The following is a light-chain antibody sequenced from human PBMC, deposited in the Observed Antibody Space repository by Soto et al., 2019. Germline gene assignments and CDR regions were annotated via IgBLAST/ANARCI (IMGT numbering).Light chain of an antibody. V-gene: IGKV1-12*01. Sequence: DIQMTQSPSSVSASVGDRVTITCRASQGISSWLAWCQQKPGKAPKLLCYAASDLQSGVPSRFSGSGSGTDFTLTISSLQPEDFATYYCQQANSFPITFGQGTRLEMK. CDR3: QQANSFPIT. CDR1: QGISSW. CDR2: AAS. J-gene: IGKJ5*01.